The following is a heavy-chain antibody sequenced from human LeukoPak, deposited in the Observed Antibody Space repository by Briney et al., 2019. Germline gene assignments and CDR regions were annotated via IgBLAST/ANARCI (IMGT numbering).Heavy chain of an antibody. CDR1: GFTFSSYS. D-gene: IGHD3-10*01. Sequence: TGGSLRLSCAASGFTFSSYSMNWVRQAPGKGLEWVSYISSSSSTIYYADSVKGRFTISRDNAKNSLYLQMNSLRAEDTAVYYCARENYYGSGSYLYYFDYWGQGTLVAVSS. V-gene: IGHV3-48*01. J-gene: IGHJ4*02. CDR3: ARENYYGSGSYLYYFDY. CDR2: ISSSSSTI.